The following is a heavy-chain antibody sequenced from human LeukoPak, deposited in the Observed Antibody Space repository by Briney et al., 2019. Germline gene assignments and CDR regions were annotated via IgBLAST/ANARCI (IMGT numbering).Heavy chain of an antibody. CDR1: GFTFSSYG. J-gene: IGHJ4*02. D-gene: IGHD5-18*01. CDR3: HDTAMARSRY. V-gene: IGHV3-33*01. CDR2: IWYDGSNK. Sequence: GGSLRLSCAASGFTFSSYGMHWVRQAPGKGLEWVAVIWYDGSNKYYADSVKGRFTISRDNSKNTLYLQMNSLRAEDTAVYYCHDTAMARSRYWGQGTLVTVSS.